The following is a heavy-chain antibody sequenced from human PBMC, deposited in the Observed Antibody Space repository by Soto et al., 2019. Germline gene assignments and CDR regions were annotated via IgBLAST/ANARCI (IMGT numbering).Heavy chain of an antibody. V-gene: IGHV3-30-3*01. CDR3: ARDLRAYYYDSSGSY. Sequence: GGSLRLSCAASGFTFSSYAMHWVRQAPGKGLEWVAVISYDGSNKYYADSVKGRFTISRDNSKNTLYLQMNSLRAEDTAVYYCARDLRAYYYDSSGSYWGQGTLVTVSS. J-gene: IGHJ4*02. D-gene: IGHD3-22*01. CDR1: GFTFSSYA. CDR2: ISYDGSNK.